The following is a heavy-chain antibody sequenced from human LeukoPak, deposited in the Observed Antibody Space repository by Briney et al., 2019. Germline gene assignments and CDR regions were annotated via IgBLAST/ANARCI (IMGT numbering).Heavy chain of an antibody. CDR3: ASSSSSWYYYFDY. J-gene: IGHJ4*02. Sequence: PSETLSLTCTVSGGSMSGYYWNWLRQPPGKGLEWIGYIYYSGSTNYNPSLKSRVTISVDTSKNQFSLKLSSVTAADTAVYYCASSSSSWYYYFDYWGQGTLVTVSS. D-gene: IGHD6-13*01. V-gene: IGHV4-59*01. CDR2: IYYSGST. CDR1: GGSMSGYY.